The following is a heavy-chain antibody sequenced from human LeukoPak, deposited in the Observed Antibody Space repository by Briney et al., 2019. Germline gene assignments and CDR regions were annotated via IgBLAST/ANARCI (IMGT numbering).Heavy chain of an antibody. J-gene: IGHJ4*02. Sequence: SETLSLTCTVSGGSISSYYWSWIRQPAGKGLEWIGRIYTSGSTNYNPSLKSRVTMSVDTSKNQFSLKLSSVTAADTAVYYCARLRMVRGSDLFDCWGQGTLVTVSS. CDR2: IYTSGST. CDR3: ARLRMVRGSDLFDC. D-gene: IGHD3-10*01. V-gene: IGHV4-4*07. CDR1: GGSISSYY.